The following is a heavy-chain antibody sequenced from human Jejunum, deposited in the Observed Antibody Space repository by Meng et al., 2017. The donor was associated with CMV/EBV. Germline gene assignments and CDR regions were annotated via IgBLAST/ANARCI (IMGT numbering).Heavy chain of an antibody. CDR2: INSDGGIA. V-gene: IGHV3-74*01. CDR3: IRDLREFDH. Sequence: EMQLVESGXGSVQPGGSLRLSCAASGFTFSNYWMHWVRQAPGKGLVWVSRINSDGGIANYADSVKGRFTISRDNARNTVYLQMNSLTAEDTAIYYCIRDLREFDHWGQGTLVTVSS. J-gene: IGHJ4*02. CDR1: GFTFSNYW.